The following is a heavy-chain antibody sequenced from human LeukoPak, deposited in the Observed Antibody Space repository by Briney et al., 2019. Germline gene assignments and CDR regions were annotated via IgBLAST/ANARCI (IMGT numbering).Heavy chain of an antibody. Sequence: GSLRLSCAASGFTFSSYGMHWVRQAPGKGLEWVAVISYDGSNKYYADSVKGRFTISRDNSKNTLYLQMNGLRAEDTAVYYCAKDAGYYDSSGYYYYFDYWGQGTLVTVSS. J-gene: IGHJ4*02. CDR1: GFTFSSYG. V-gene: IGHV3-30*18. D-gene: IGHD3-22*01. CDR2: ISYDGSNK. CDR3: AKDAGYYDSSGYYYYFDY.